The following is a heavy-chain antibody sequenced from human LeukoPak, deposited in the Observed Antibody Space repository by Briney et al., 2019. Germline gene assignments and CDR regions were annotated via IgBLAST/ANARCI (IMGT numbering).Heavy chain of an antibody. J-gene: IGHJ4*02. D-gene: IGHD4-23*01. CDR1: GASISSYF. V-gene: IGHV4-59*12. CDR3: ARVAYGGSWTRFDY. Sequence: SETLSLTCTVSGASISSYFWSWIRQPPGKGLEWIGYIYDSGSTNYNPSLTSRVTISVDTSKNHFSLRLSSVTAADTAVYYCARVAYGGSWTRFDYWGQGTLVTVSS. CDR2: IYDSGST.